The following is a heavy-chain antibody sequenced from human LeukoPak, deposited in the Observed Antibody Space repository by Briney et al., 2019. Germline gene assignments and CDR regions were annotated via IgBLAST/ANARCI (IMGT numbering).Heavy chain of an antibody. Sequence: GGSLRLSCAASGFTFSGSAMHWVRQTSGKGLEWVGRIRSKANSYATAYAASVKGRFTISRDDSKNTAYLQMNSLKTEDTAVYYCTRLGYYGDHHDYWGQGTLVTVSS. D-gene: IGHD4-17*01. CDR3: TRLGYYGDHHDY. CDR1: GFTFSGSA. CDR2: IRSKANSYAT. V-gene: IGHV3-73*01. J-gene: IGHJ4*02.